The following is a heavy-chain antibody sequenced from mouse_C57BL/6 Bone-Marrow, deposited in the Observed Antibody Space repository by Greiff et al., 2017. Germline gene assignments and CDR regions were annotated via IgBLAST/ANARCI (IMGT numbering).Heavy chain of an antibody. Sequence: EVKLVESGGGLVKPGGSLKLSCAASGFTFSDYGMHWVRQAPEKGLEWVAYISSGSSTIYYADTVKGRFTLSRDNAKNTLFLQMTSLGSEDTAMYYCARGYYALDYWGQGTTLTVSS. CDR2: ISSGSSTI. J-gene: IGHJ2*01. V-gene: IGHV5-17*01. CDR1: GFTFSDYG. CDR3: ARGYYALDY. D-gene: IGHD1-1*01.